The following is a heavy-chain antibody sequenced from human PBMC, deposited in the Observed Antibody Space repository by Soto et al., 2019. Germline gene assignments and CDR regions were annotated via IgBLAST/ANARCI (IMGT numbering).Heavy chain of an antibody. J-gene: IGHJ4*02. V-gene: IGHV4-59*01. Sequence: SETLSLTCSVSGGSTSSYYWTWIRQPPGRGLEYIGYISYSGNTYYNPSLRGRVTISLDTSKNQFSLQLSSVTAADMAVYYCARGNYASSGAPFLDYWGQGTLVTVSS. CDR3: ARGNYASSGAPFLDY. D-gene: IGHD3-22*01. CDR1: GGSTSSYY. CDR2: ISYSGNT.